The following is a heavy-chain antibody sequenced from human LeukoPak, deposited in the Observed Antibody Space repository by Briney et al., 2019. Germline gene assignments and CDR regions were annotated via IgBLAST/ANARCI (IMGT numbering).Heavy chain of an antibody. J-gene: IGHJ4*02. Sequence: ASVKVSCKASGYTFTSYGISWVRQAPGQGLEWMGWIIAYNGNTNYAQKLQGRVTMTTDTSTSTAYMELRSLRSDDTSVYYCARTYVPGYSRSWSYFDYWGQGTLVTVSS. CDR2: IIAYNGNT. D-gene: IGHD6-13*01. CDR1: GYTFTSYG. V-gene: IGHV1-18*01. CDR3: ARTYVPGYSRSWSYFDY.